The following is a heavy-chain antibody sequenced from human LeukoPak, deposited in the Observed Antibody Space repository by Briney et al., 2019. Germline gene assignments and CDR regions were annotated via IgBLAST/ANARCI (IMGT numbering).Heavy chain of an antibody. CDR1: GFTFSNAW. CDR3: ARTGTRGAIRGYYMDV. Sequence: GGSLRLSCAASGFTFSNAWMSWVRQAPGKGLEWVANIKQDGSEKYYVDSVKGRFTISRDNAKNSLYLQMNSLRAEDTAVYYCARTGTRGAIRGYYMDVWGKGTTVTISS. J-gene: IGHJ6*03. D-gene: IGHD3-10*01. V-gene: IGHV3-7*01. CDR2: IKQDGSEK.